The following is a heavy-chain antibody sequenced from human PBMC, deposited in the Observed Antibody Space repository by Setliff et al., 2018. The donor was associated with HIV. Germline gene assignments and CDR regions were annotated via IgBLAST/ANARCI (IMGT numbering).Heavy chain of an antibody. CDR3: ARGRTYDSSGYIGNWFDP. CDR2: IIPILGIA. J-gene: IGHJ5*02. CDR1: GGTFSSYA. V-gene: IGHV1-69*10. D-gene: IGHD3-22*01. Sequence: ASVKVSCKASGGTFSSYAINWVRQAPGQGLEWMGGIIPILGIANYAQKFQGRVIVTRDTSINTAYVELRSLRLDDAAVYFCARGRTYDSSGYIGNWFDPWGQGTLVTVSS.